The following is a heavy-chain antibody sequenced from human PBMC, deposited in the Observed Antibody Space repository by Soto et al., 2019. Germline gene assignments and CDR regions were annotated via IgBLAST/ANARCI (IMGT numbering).Heavy chain of an antibody. V-gene: IGHV1-69*13. CDR1: GGTFSSYA. CDR2: IIPIFGTA. J-gene: IGHJ6*02. D-gene: IGHD6-6*01. CDR3: ASSSSAGLKYGMDV. Sequence: GASVKVSCKASGGTFSSYAISWVRQAPGQGLEWVGGIIPIFGTANYAQKFQGRVTITADESTSTAYMELSSLRSEDTAVYYCASSSSAGLKYGMDVWGQGTTVTVSS.